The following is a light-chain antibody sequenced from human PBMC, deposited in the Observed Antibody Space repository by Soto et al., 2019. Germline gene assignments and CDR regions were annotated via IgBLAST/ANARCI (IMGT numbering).Light chain of an antibody. CDR3: QQSYSSPLT. CDR1: QSISSS. V-gene: IGKV1-39*01. CDR2: AAS. J-gene: IGKJ4*01. Sequence: DIQMTQSPSSLSASVGDRVTITCRASQSISSSLNWYQQKPGKAPKVLIYAASSLQSGVPSRFSGSGSGTDFTLTISSLQPEDFATYYCQQSYSSPLTFDGGTKVEIK.